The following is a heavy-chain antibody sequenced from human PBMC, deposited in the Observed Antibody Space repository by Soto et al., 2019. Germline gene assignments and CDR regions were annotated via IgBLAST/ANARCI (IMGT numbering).Heavy chain of an antibody. J-gene: IGHJ4*02. Sequence: QVQLVESGGGVVQPGRSLRLSCAASGFTFSSYAMHWVRQAPGKGLEWVAVISYDGSNKYYADSVKGRFTISRDNSKNTLYLQMNSLRAEDTAVYYCARSNLVYSSGWYDRTCDYWGQGTLVTVSS. V-gene: IGHV3-30-3*01. D-gene: IGHD6-19*01. CDR3: ARSNLVYSSGWYDRTCDY. CDR1: GFTFSSYA. CDR2: ISYDGSNK.